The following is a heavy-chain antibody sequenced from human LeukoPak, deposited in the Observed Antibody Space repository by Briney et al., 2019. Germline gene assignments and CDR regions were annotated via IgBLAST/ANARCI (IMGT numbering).Heavy chain of an antibody. CDR2: IWYDGSNK. Sequence: GGSLRLSCAASGFTFSSDGMHWVRQAPGKGLEWGAVIWYDGSNKDYADSVKGRFTISRDNSKNTLYLQMNSLRAEDTAVYYCARGQWLAYYYGMDVWGKGTTVTVSS. V-gene: IGHV3-33*01. J-gene: IGHJ6*04. CDR3: ARGQWLAYYYGMDV. CDR1: GFTFSSDG. D-gene: IGHD6-19*01.